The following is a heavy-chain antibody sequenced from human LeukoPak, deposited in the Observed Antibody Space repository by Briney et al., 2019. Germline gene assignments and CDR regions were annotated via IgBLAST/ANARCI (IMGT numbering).Heavy chain of an antibody. CDR3: ARALAVAGTEAY. CDR1: GYTFSNYA. Sequence: ASVKVSCKASGYTFSNYAISWVRQAPGQGLEWMGWISAYNGNTNYAQKPQGRVTMTTDTSTSTAYMELRSLRSDDTAVYYCARALAVAGTEAYWGQGTLVTVSS. D-gene: IGHD6-19*01. V-gene: IGHV1-18*01. J-gene: IGHJ4*02. CDR2: ISAYNGNT.